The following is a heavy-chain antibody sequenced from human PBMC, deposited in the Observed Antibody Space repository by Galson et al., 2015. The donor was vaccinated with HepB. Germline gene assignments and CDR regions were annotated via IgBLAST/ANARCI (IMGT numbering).Heavy chain of an antibody. CDR1: GFTFSSYA. CDR3: AKAGVGYNRGRDAFDI. Sequence: SLRLSCAASGFTFSSYAMSWVRQAPGKGLEWVSATSGSGGSTYYADSVKGRFTISRDNSKNTLYLQMNSLRAEDTAVYYCAKAGVGYNRGRDAFDIWGQGTMVTVSS. CDR2: TSGSGGST. V-gene: IGHV3-23*01. J-gene: IGHJ3*02. D-gene: IGHD1-14*01.